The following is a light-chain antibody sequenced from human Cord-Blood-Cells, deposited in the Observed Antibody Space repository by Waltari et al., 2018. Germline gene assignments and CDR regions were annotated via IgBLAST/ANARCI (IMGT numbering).Light chain of an antibody. Sequence: DIQMTQSPSTLSASVGDRVTITCRASQSISSWLAWYQQKPGKAPKLLIYKASSLESGVPSRSSGSGSGTEFTLTISSLQPDDFATDYCQQYNSYSAGTFGQGTKVEIK. V-gene: IGKV1-5*03. CDR2: KAS. J-gene: IGKJ1*01. CDR3: QQYNSYSAGT. CDR1: QSISSW.